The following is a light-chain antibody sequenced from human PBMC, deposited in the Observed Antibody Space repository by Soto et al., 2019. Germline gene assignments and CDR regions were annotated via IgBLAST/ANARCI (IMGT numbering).Light chain of an antibody. J-gene: IGKJ1*01. Sequence: EIVMTQSPATLSVSPGERATLSCKASQSVSSNLAWYQQKPGQAPRLLIYGASTRGIGIPARFSGSRSGTEFTLTISSLQSEDFAVYYCQQYDNWPRTFGQGTKVEIK. CDR3: QQYDNWPRT. CDR2: GAS. CDR1: QSVSSN. V-gene: IGKV3-15*01.